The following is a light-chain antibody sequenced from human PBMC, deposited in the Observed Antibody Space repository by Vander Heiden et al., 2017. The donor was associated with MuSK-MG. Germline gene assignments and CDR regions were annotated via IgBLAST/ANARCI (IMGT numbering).Light chain of an antibody. Sequence: HSVLTQPPSVSASPGQKVTLSCSGSSSNIAPNYVSRYPKPPGTAPKLLIYNDDKRPSGIPDRFSGSRSGTSATLGITGLQTGDEADYYCGTWEIGLSAVVFGGGTKLTVL. V-gene: IGLV1-51*01. CDR1: SSNIAPNY. CDR3: GTWEIGLSAVV. CDR2: NDD. J-gene: IGLJ2*01.